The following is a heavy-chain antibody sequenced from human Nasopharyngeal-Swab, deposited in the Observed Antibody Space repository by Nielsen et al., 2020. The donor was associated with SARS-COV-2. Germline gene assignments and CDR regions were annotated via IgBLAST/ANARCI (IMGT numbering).Heavy chain of an antibody. D-gene: IGHD7-27*01. Sequence: GESLKISCAVSGFTFSDHWIHWVRQVPGKGLVWVSRINIDGSRTGYADSVKGRFTISRDNAKNTVYLQMNGLRVEDTALYYCARDFDKTGDWGQGTLATVSS. CDR2: INIDGSRT. V-gene: IGHV3-74*01. CDR1: GFTFSDHW. CDR3: ARDFDKTGD. J-gene: IGHJ4*02.